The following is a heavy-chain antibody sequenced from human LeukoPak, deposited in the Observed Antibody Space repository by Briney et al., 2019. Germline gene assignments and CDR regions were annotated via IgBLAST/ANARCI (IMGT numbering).Heavy chain of an antibody. CDR1: GGSLSSNSYY. D-gene: IGHD6-13*01. Sequence: SETLSLTCNVSGGSLSSNSYYWGWIRQPPGKGREWIGKIYYSGSTYYHQSLKSRVTISVDTSKHHISLELSSVTSADTAVYYCASGYSNSWTNYYYGMDVWGQGPTIPVSS. J-gene: IGHJ6*02. CDR3: ASGYSNSWTNYYYGMDV. V-gene: IGHV4-39*02. CDR2: IYYSGST.